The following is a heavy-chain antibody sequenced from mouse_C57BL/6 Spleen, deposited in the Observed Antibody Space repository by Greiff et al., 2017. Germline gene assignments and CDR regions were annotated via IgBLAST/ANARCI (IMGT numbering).Heavy chain of an antibody. CDR3: ARETYYGSSWDFDV. CDR1: GYTFTSYW. V-gene: IGHV1-61*01. CDR2: IYPSDSET. D-gene: IGHD1-1*01. J-gene: IGHJ1*03. Sequence: QVQLQQPGAELVRPGSSVKLSCKASGYTFTSYWMDWVKQRPGQGLEWIGNIYPSDSETHYNQKFKDTATLTVDQSSSTAYMQLSSLTSEDSAVYYGARETYYGSSWDFDVWGTGTTVTVSS.